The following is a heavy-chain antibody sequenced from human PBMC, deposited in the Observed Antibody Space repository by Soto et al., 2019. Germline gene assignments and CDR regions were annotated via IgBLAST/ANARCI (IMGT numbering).Heavy chain of an antibody. CDR2: ISGSGGST. CDR1: GFTFSSYA. V-gene: IGHV3-23*01. J-gene: IGHJ5*02. D-gene: IGHD6-6*01. Sequence: GGSLRLSCAASGFTFSSYAMSWVRQAPGKGLEWVSTISGSGGSTYYADSVKGRFTISRDNSKNTLYLQMNSLRAEDTAVYYCAKNGSSSSGFDPWGQGTLVTVSS. CDR3: AKNGSSSSGFDP.